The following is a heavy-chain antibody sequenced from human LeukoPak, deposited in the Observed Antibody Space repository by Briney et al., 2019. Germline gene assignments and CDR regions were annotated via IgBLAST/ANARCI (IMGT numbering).Heavy chain of an antibody. Sequence: SETLSLTCTVSGGSISNYYWSWIRQPPGKGLEWIGCSHYTGNTNHNPSLKSRVTISVDTSKNQLSLRLSSVTAADTAVYYCARRGNFDYWGQGTLVTISS. J-gene: IGHJ4*02. CDR3: ARRGNFDY. CDR2: SHYTGNT. CDR1: GGSISNYY. V-gene: IGHV4-59*12. D-gene: IGHD3-10*01.